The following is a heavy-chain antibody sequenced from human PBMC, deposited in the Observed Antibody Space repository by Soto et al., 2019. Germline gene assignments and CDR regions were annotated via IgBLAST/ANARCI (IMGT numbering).Heavy chain of an antibody. J-gene: IGHJ4*02. D-gene: IGHD1-26*01. V-gene: IGHV4-31*03. Sequence: QVQLQESGPGLVKPSQTLSLTCTVSGGSISSGGYYWSWIRQHPGKGLEWIGYIYYSGSTYYNPSLKSRITISVDTSKNQFSLQLSSVTAADTAVYYCAREGGIVGATAADYWGQGTLVTVSS. CDR2: IYYSGST. CDR1: GGSISSGGYY. CDR3: AREGGIVGATAADY.